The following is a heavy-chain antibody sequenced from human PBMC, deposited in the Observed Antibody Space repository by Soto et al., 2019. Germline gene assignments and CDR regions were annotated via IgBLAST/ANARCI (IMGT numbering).Heavy chain of an antibody. Sequence: SQTLSLGCAVYGGSFSGYYWGWIRQPPGKGLEWIGEINHSGSTNYNPSLKSRVTISVDTSKDQFSLKLSSVTAADTAVYYCARDKITGLFDYWGQGTLVTVS. D-gene: IGHD2-8*02. CDR1: GGSFSGYY. J-gene: IGHJ4*02. CDR2: INHSGST. V-gene: IGHV4-34*01. CDR3: ARDKITGLFDY.